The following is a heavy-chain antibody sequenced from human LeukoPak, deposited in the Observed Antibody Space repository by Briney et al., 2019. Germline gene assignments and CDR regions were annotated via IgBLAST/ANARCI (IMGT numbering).Heavy chain of an antibody. CDR1: GFAFSSYS. J-gene: IGHJ3*02. Sequence: GGSLRLSCAASGFAFSSYSMNWVRQAPGKGLEWVSSISSSSSYIYYADSVKGRFTISRDNAKNSLYLQMNSLRSQDTDVYYCARDPGQSDAFDIWGQGTMVTVSS. V-gene: IGHV3-21*01. CDR2: ISSSSSYI. CDR3: ARDPGQSDAFDI.